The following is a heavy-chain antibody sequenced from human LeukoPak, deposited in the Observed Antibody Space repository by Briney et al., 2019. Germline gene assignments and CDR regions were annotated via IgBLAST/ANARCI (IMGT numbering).Heavy chain of an antibody. Sequence: GGSLRLSCAASGFTFSSYVMLWLRQAPGKGLEWVAVISYDGSNKYYADSVKGRFTICRDNSKNTLYQQMNSLRAEDTAVYYCAKDRDWYYFDYWGQGSLVTVSS. CDR3: AKDRDWYYFDY. V-gene: IGHV3-30*18. J-gene: IGHJ4*02. D-gene: IGHD5-24*01. CDR1: GFTFSSYV. CDR2: ISYDGSNK.